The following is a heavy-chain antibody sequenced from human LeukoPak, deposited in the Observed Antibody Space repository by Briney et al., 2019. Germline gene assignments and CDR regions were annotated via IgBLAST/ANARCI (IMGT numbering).Heavy chain of an antibody. CDR2: VSPNSGGT. CDR3: ARVFGRQLPDY. V-gene: IGHV1-2*02. J-gene: IGHJ4*02. CDR1: GYTFTAYY. D-gene: IGHD1-26*01. Sequence: ASVKVSCKASGYTFTAYYMHWVRQAPGQGLEWMGWVSPNSGGTNYAQKFQGRVTMTRDTSISTAYMELSRLRSDDTAVYYCARVFGRQLPDYWGQGTLVTVSS.